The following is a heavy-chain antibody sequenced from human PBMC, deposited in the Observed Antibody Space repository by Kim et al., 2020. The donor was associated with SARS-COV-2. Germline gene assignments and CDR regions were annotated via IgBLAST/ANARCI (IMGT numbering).Heavy chain of an antibody. J-gene: IGHJ4*02. V-gene: IGHV4-59*01. Sequence: LKSRVTISVDTSKNQFSLKLSAVTAADTAVYYCARALVNSYSGSLYYFDYWGQGTLVTVSS. D-gene: IGHD1-26*01. CDR3: ARALVNSYSGSLYYFDY.